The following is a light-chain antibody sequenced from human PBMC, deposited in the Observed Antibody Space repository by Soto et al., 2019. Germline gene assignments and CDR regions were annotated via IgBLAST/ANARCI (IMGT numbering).Light chain of an antibody. CDR3: AAWDDSLDEYV. V-gene: IGLV1-44*01. J-gene: IGLJ1*01. Sequence: QSVLTQPPSASGTPGQRVTISCSGSASNIGSKSVNWYQQFPGTAPKLLIFSSIYRPSVVPARMSAYKSGTSASLAISGLQSEDEDYYYCAAWDDSLDEYVVGTGTKLTVL. CDR2: SSI. CDR1: ASNIGSKS.